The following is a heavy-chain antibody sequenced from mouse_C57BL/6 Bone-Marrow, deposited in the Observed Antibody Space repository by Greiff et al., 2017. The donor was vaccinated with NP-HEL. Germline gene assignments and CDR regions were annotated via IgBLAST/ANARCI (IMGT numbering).Heavy chain of an antibody. D-gene: IGHD1-1*01. CDR2: IYPGSGNT. J-gene: IGHJ4*01. CDR3: ARAFITTVVAGGENYAMDY. V-gene: IGHV1-76*01. Sequence: QVQLKESGAELVRPGASVKLSCKASGYTFTDYYINWVKQRPGQGLEWIARIYPGSGNTYYNEKFKGKATLTAEKSSSTAYMQLSSLTSEDSAVYFCARAFITTVVAGGENYAMDYWGQGTSVTVSS. CDR1: GYTFTDYY.